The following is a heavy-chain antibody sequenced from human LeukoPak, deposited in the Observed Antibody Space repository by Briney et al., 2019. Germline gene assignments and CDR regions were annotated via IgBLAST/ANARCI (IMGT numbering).Heavy chain of an antibody. V-gene: IGHV3-23*01. CDR1: GFTFTSYA. CDR2: FTSSSDT. CDR3: AKRFSQGGGLGYFFDN. Sequence: GGSLRLSCAASGFTFTSYALSWVRQAPGKRLEWVSIFTSSSDTYYADAVQGRFTISRDISKSTLYLQMNSLRADDTAVYYCAKRFSQGGGLGYFFDNWGQGTPVTVSS. J-gene: IGHJ4*02. D-gene: IGHD3-3*01.